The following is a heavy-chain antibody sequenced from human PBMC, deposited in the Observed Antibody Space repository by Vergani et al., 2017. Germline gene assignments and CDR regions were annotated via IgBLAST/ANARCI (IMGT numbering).Heavy chain of an antibody. CDR3: ARTRDSSGYYSL. J-gene: IGHJ4*02. D-gene: IGHD3-22*01. CDR1: GGTFSSYT. V-gene: IGHV1-69*02. Sequence: QVQLVQSGAEVKKPGSSVKVSCKASGGTFSSYTISWVRQAPGQGLEWMGRIIPILGIANYAQKFQGRVTITADKSTSTAYMELSSLGSEDTAEYYCARTRDSSGYYSLWGQGTLVTVSS. CDR2: IIPILGIA.